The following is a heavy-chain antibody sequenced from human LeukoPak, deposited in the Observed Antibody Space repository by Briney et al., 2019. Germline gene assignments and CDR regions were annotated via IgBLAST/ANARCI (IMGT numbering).Heavy chain of an antibody. J-gene: IGHJ2*01. V-gene: IGHV3-21*01. CDR1: GFTFSTYT. CDR2: ISSRSTYI. CDR3: VRAPPYCGGDCSDWYFDL. D-gene: IGHD2-21*02. Sequence: GGSLRLSCAASGFTFSTYTMNWVRQAPGKGLEWVSSISSRSTYIYYADSVKGRFTISRDSAKNSLYLQMNSLRAEGTAIYYCVRAPPYCGGDCSDWYFDLWGRGTLVTVSS.